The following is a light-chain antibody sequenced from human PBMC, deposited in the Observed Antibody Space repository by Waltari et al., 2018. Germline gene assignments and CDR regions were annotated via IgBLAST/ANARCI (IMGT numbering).Light chain of an antibody. V-gene: IGKV1-39*01. CDR1: QSISKS. Sequence: DMQMTKSPSSLSASVGDRVTITCRASQSISKSLNWFQQRPGKAPKLLIYGASGLQTGVPSRFSGSGSGTEFTLTISSLQPEDFTTYYCQQSLIAPYTFGQGTTLEIK. CDR3: QQSLIAPYT. J-gene: IGKJ2*01. CDR2: GAS.